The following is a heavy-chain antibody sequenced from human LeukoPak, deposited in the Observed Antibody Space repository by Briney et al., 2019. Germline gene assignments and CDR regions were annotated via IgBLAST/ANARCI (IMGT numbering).Heavy chain of an antibody. D-gene: IGHD2/OR15-2a*01. CDR3: VRIPNSANFPNWFDP. Sequence: GGSLRLSCAASGFTFSSYTMNWVHQAPGKGLEWVSSISSSSTYIYYADSVKGRFTISRDNAKNSLYLQMNSLRAEDTAVYYCVRIPNSANFPNWFDPWGQGTLVTVSS. CDR2: ISSSSTYI. CDR1: GFTFSSYT. V-gene: IGHV3-21*01. J-gene: IGHJ5*02.